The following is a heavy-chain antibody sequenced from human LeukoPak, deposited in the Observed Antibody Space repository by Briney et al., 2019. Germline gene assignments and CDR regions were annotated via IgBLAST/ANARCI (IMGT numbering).Heavy chain of an antibody. Sequence: GASVKVSCKASGGTFSSYAISWVRQAPGQGLEWMGGIIPIFGTANYAQKFQGRVTITADESTSTAYMELSSLRSEDTAVYYCARFQGGGSYTTYAFDIWGQGTMVTVSS. J-gene: IGHJ3*02. CDR1: GGTFSSYA. D-gene: IGHD1-26*01. CDR3: ARFQGGGSYTTYAFDI. CDR2: IIPIFGTA. V-gene: IGHV1-69*13.